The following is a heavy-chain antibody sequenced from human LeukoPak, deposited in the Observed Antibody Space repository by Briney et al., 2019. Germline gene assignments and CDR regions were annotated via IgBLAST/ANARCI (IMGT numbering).Heavy chain of an antibody. V-gene: IGHV1-69*13. D-gene: IGHD3-3*01. CDR3: ARGLITIFGVVIIGAFDI. CDR2: IIPIFGTA. Sequence: SVKASCKASGGTFSSYAISWVRQAPGQGLEWMGGIIPIFGTANYAQEFQGRVTITADESTSTAYMELSGLRSEDTAVYYCARGLITIFGVVIIGAFDIWGQGTMVTVSS. CDR1: GGTFSSYA. J-gene: IGHJ3*02.